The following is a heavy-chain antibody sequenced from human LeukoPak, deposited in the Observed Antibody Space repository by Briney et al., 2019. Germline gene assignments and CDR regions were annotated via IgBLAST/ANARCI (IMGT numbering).Heavy chain of an antibody. J-gene: IGHJ4*02. D-gene: IGHD4-17*01. Sequence: ASVKVSCTASGYTFTGHYMHWVRQAPGQGLEWMGIINPSGGSTSYAQKFQGRVTMTRDTSTSTVYMELSSLRSEDTAVYYCARSLIAPYGDYEADYWGQGTLVTVSS. CDR3: ARSLIAPYGDYEADY. CDR2: INPSGGST. V-gene: IGHV1-46*01. CDR1: GYTFTGHY.